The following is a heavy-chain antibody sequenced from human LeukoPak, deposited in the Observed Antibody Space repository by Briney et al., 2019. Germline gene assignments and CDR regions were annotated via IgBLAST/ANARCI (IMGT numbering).Heavy chain of an antibody. J-gene: IGHJ4*02. D-gene: IGHD3-22*01. CDR3: ARTSRRSSGYSPPFAY. CDR1: GGSNSSSSYY. CDR2: IYYSGST. V-gene: IGHV4-39*07. Sequence: PSETLSLTCTVSGGSNSSSSYYWGWIRQPPGKGQEWIGSIYYSGSTNYNPSLKSRVTISVDTSKNQFSLKLSSVTAADTAVYYCARTSRRSSGYSPPFAYWGQGTLVTVSS.